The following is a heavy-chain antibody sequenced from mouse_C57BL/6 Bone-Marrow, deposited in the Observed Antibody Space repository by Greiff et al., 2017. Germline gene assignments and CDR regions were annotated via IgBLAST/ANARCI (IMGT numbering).Heavy chain of an antibody. Sequence: QVQLQQPGAELVMPGASVKLSCKASGYTFTSYWMHWVKQRPGKGLEWIGEIVPSDSYTNYNQKFKGKSTLTVDKSSSTAYMQLSSLTSEDSAVYYCARKFKGAMDYWGQGTSVTVSS. CDR2: IVPSDSYT. CDR3: ARKFKGAMDY. CDR1: GYTFTSYW. V-gene: IGHV1-69*01. J-gene: IGHJ4*01.